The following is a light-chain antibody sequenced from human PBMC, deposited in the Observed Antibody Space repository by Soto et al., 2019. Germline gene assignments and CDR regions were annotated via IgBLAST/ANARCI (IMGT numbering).Light chain of an antibody. Sequence: QSALTQPASVSGSPGQSITISCTGTSSDVGGYNYVSWYQHHPGKAPELMIYDVSRRPSGVSHRFSGSKSGNTASLTISGLQAEDEGDYYCSSYTTTRSLIFGGGTKLTVL. CDR3: SSYTTTRSLI. V-gene: IGLV2-14*01. CDR1: SSDVGGYNY. J-gene: IGLJ2*01. CDR2: DVS.